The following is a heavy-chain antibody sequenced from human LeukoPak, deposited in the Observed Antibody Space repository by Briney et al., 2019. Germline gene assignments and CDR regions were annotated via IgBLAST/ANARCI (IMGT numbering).Heavy chain of an antibody. CDR3: AKDATPGNSIWDHFDS. D-gene: IGHD1-7*01. CDR1: GFPFNIYG. Sequence: GGSLRLSSAASGFPFNIYGMSWVRQAPGKGLEWVSSVGGGNDIHYADSVKGRFTGSRDDAKSTVYLQMNSLRVEDTAIYFCAKDATPGNSIWDHFDSWGQGTLVTVSS. J-gene: IGHJ4*02. CDR2: VGGGNDI. V-gene: IGHV3-23*01.